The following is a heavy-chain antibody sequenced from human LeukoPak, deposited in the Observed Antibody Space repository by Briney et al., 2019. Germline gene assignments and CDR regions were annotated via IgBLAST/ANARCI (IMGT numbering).Heavy chain of an antibody. Sequence: SETLSLTCGVSGDSISSTNWWSWVRQPPGKGLEWIGEVYHSGSTNYNPSLKSRVTISVDKSKNQFFLKVTSVTGADTAVYYCARGGTGHLDYWGQGTLVTVSS. CDR1: GDSISSTNW. CDR3: ARGGTGHLDY. V-gene: IGHV4-4*02. J-gene: IGHJ4*02. D-gene: IGHD7-27*01. CDR2: VYHSGST.